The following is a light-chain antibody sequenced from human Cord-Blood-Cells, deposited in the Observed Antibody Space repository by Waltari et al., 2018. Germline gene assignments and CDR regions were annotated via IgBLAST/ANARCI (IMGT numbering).Light chain of an antibody. CDR2: AAS. Sequence: DMQLTQSSSFLSASVGDIVTITCRASQGISSYLAWYQQKPGKAPKLLIYAASTLQSVVPSRFSGSGSGTEFTLTISSLQPEDFATYYCQQLNSYPLTFGGGTKVEIK. CDR3: QQLNSYPLT. J-gene: IGKJ4*01. V-gene: IGKV1-9*01. CDR1: QGISSY.